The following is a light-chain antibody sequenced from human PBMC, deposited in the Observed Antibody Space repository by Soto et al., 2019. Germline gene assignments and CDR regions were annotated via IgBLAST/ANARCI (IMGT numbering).Light chain of an antibody. Sequence: QSVLTQPASVSGSPGQSITISCTGTSSDVGGYNYVSWHQQHPGKAPKVIIYDVTNRPSGVSNRFSGSKSGNTASLNISGLQAEDEADYYCSSHTSSTNVVVFGGGTKLTVL. V-gene: IGLV2-14*01. CDR1: SSDVGGYNY. CDR2: DVT. J-gene: IGLJ2*01. CDR3: SSHTSSTNVVV.